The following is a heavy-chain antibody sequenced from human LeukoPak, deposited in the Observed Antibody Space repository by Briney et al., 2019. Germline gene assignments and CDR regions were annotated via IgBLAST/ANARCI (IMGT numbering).Heavy chain of an antibody. CDR3: ARAPSWEGFDY. CDR2: ISSSSSYI. Sequence: GGSLRLSCAASGFTFSSYSMNWVRQAPGKGLEWVSSISSSSSYIYYADSVKGRFTIPRDNAKNSLYLQMNSLRAEDTAVYYCARAPSWEGFDYWGQGTLVTVSS. V-gene: IGHV3-21*01. D-gene: IGHD1-26*01. CDR1: GFTFSSYS. J-gene: IGHJ4*02.